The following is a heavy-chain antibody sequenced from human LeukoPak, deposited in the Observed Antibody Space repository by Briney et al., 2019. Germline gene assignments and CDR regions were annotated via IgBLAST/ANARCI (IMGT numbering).Heavy chain of an antibody. CDR3: AKGEWLAYKPFDY. CDR2: ISGSGGST. D-gene: IGHD6-19*01. J-gene: IGHJ4*02. CDR1: GFTFSSYA. V-gene: IGHV3-23*01. Sequence: QSGGSLRLSCAASGFTFSSYAMSWVRQAPGKGLEWVSAISGSGGSTYYADSVKGRFTISRDNSKNTLYLQMNSLGAEDTAVYYCAKGEWLAYKPFDYWGQGTLVTVSS.